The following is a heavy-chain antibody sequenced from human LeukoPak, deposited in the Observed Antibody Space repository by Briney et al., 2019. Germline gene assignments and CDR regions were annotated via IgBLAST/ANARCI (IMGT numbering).Heavy chain of an antibody. Sequence: GGSLRLSCAASGFTFSSYEMHWVRQAPGKGLEWVSYISNSGSTIYYADSVKGRFTISRDNAKNTLYLQMNSLRDEDTAVYYCARDLGHIAVAGTWGQGTLVTVSS. CDR2: ISNSGSTI. J-gene: IGHJ5*02. D-gene: IGHD6-19*01. CDR1: GFTFSSYE. CDR3: ARDLGHIAVAGT. V-gene: IGHV3-48*03.